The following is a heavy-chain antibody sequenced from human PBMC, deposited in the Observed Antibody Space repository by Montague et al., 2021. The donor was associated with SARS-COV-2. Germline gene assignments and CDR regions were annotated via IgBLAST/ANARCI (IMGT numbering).Heavy chain of an antibody. CDR1: GGSISSTSHY. V-gene: IGHV4-39*01. D-gene: IGHD5-24*01. CDR3: ARHSRRCLQLFAPFFDY. Sequence: SETLSLTCTVSGGSISSTSHYCGWFRQPPAKGLLGSGGLHYRRRSSYNTSLHSRVTTFLDTSKNQFSLTLGSVTAAATAVYYCARHSRRCLQLFAPFFDYWGQGTLVTVSS. J-gene: IGHJ4*02. CDR2: LHYRRRS.